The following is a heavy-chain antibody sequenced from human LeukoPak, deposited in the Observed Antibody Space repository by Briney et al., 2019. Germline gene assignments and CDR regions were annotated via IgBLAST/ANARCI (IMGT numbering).Heavy chain of an antibody. D-gene: IGHD3-10*01. Sequence: GGSLRLSRAASGFTFSSYSMNWVRQAPGKGLEWVSSISSSSSYIYYADSVKGRFTISRDNAKNSLYLQMNSLRAEDTAVYYCARDIWFGIDAFDIWGQGTMVTVSS. CDR3: ARDIWFGIDAFDI. CDR1: GFTFSSYS. J-gene: IGHJ3*02. V-gene: IGHV3-21*01. CDR2: ISSSSSYI.